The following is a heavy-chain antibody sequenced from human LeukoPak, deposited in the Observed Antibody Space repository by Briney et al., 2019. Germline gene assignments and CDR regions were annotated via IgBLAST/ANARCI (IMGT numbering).Heavy chain of an antibody. V-gene: IGHV3-30*09. CDR2: ISHDVSNK. CDR1: DFTFSSYA. J-gene: IGHJ4*02. CDR3: ARDRTVITVAGTIDY. D-gene: IGHD6-19*01. Sequence: GRSLRLSCAASDFTFSSYAMHWVRQAPGRGLEWVAIISHDVSNKWYADSVKGRFAISRDNSKNTMYLQMNSLRAEDTAIYYCARDRTVITVAGTIDYWGQGTLVTVSS.